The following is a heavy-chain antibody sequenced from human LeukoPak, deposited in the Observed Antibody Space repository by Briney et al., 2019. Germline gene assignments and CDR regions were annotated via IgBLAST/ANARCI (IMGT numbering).Heavy chain of an antibody. Sequence: SETLSLTCTFGRGSLSCHYLGWIRQPPGNGLERVGHIYYTCPTFSNPSQNCRVSITLATYRTTFSLSMTSVIAAATDVYYCARFSWGCSTASCYLNNWGQGAMVTVSS. V-gene: IGHV4-59*11. J-gene: IGHJ4*02. CDR2: IYYTCPT. CDR3: ARFSWGCSTASCYLNN. D-gene: IGHD3-3*01. CDR1: RGSLSCHY.